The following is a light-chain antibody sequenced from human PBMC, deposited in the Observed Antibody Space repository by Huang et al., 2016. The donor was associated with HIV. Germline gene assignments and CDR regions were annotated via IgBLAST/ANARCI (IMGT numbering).Light chain of an antibody. CDR1: QRVNNK. CDR3: QQYNNWPPWT. J-gene: IGKJ1*01. CDR2: DAS. V-gene: IGKV3-15*01. Sequence: EVVMTQSPVTLSVSPGERATLSCRASQRVNNKLAWFQQKPGQAPRLLIHDASIRATGSQDRVSGSGSVTEFTLTISSLQSEDVAVYYCQQYNNWPPWTFGQGTKVEIK.